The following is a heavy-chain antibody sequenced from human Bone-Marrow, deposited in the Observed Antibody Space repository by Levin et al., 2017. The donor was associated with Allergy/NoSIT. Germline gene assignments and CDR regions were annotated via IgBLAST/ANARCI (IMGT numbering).Heavy chain of an antibody. CDR2: IYYSGST. CDR3: ARSRSGGMVRGVIIPGAFDS. CDR1: GGSISSYY. V-gene: IGHV4-59*01. J-gene: IGHJ3*02. D-gene: IGHD3-10*01. Sequence: SETLSLTCTVSGGSISSYYWSWIRQPPGKGLEWIGYIYYSGSTNYNPSLKSRVTISVDTSKNQFSLKLSSVTAADTAVYYCARSRSGGMVRGVIIPGAFDSWGQGTMVTVSS.